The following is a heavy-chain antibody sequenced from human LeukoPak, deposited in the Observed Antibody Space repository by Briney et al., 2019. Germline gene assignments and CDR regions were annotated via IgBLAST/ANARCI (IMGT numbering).Heavy chain of an antibody. Sequence: EASVKVSCKASGYTFTGYYMHWVRQAPGQGLEFVGWIYPPTGGTVLAGKFQGRVTMTRDTSIAAAYMELSGLTFDDTAVYYCVRENWYYDHWGQGTLVTVSS. CDR1: GYTFTGYY. CDR3: VRENWYYDH. V-gene: IGHV1-2*02. D-gene: IGHD3-16*01. J-gene: IGHJ4*02. CDR2: IYPPTGGT.